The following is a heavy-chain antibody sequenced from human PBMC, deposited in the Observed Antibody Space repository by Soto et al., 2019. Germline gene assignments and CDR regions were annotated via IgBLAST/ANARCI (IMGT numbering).Heavy chain of an antibody. CDR2: ISDSGGST. CDR1: GFTVSTYA. J-gene: IGHJ4*02. CDR3: AKFHGSGTYYNFPDY. D-gene: IGHD3-10*01. Sequence: GGSLRLSCAASGFTVSTYAMSWVRQAPGKGLEWVSTISDSGGSTYYAASVKGRFTISRDTSKNTLYLLMNSLSAEDTALYYCAKFHGSGTYYNFPDYWGQGTLVTVSS. V-gene: IGHV3-23*01.